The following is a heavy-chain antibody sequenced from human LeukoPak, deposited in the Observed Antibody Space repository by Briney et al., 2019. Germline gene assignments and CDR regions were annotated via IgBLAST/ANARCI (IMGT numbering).Heavy chain of an antibody. D-gene: IGHD6-19*01. CDR3: ARDLLGSGWYVGYFDY. V-gene: IGHV3-21*01. Sequence: GGSLRLSCAASRFTFSSYSMNWVRQAPGKGLEWVSSISSSSSYIYYADSVKGRFTISRDNAKNSLYLQMNSLRAEDTAVYYCARDLLGSGWYVGYFDYWGQGTLVTVSS. J-gene: IGHJ4*02. CDR1: RFTFSSYS. CDR2: ISSSSSYI.